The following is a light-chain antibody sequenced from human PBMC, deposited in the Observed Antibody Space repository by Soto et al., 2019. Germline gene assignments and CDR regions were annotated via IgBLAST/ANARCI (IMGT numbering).Light chain of an antibody. CDR3: QQYYRTPWT. Sequence: LSQSPYSLAVSLRERATINCKSSQSILSTSNNRNYLTWYQQKPGQPPKALIYWASTRASGVPDRFSGSGSGTDFTLTISSLQAEDAAVYYCQQYYRTPWTFGQGTKVDI. V-gene: IGKV4-1*01. CDR2: WAS. J-gene: IGKJ1*01. CDR1: QSILSTSNNRNY.